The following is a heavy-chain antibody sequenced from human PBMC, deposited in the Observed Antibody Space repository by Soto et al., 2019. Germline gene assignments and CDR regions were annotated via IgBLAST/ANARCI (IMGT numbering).Heavy chain of an antibody. Sequence: GASVKVSCKASGGTFSSYAISWVRQAPGQGLEWMGGIIPIFGTANYAQKFQGRVTITADESTSTAYMELSSLRSEDTAVYYCAGGYSGYEGPPPHAFDIWGQGTMVTVSS. CDR3: AGGYSGYEGPPPHAFDI. J-gene: IGHJ3*02. V-gene: IGHV1-69*13. CDR1: GGTFSSYA. CDR2: IIPIFGTA. D-gene: IGHD5-12*01.